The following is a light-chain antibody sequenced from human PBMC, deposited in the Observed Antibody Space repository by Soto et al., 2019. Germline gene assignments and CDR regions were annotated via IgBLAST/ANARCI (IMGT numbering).Light chain of an antibody. Sequence: DIKMTQSPSSLSAAVGDRVAITCRASQRISTSLNWYQQRPGKSPELLIYGASDLQSGAPSRFSGLGSGTDFTLIISNLQPEDFATYYCQQSYSMPLTFGGGTKVEIK. J-gene: IGKJ4*01. CDR2: GAS. V-gene: IGKV1-39*01. CDR3: QQSYSMPLT. CDR1: QRISTS.